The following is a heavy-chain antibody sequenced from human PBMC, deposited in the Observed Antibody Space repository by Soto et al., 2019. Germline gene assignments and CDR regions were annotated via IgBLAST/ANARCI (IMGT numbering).Heavy chain of an antibody. V-gene: IGHV1-3*01. Sequence: ASVKVSCKASGYTFTSYAMHWVRQAPGQRLEWMGWINAGNGNTKYSQKFQGRVTITRDTSASTAHMELSSLRSEDTAVYYCASGRYSNARFDPWGQGTLVTVSS. J-gene: IGHJ5*02. CDR1: GYTFTSYA. CDR2: INAGNGNT. CDR3: ASGRYSNARFDP. D-gene: IGHD5-12*01.